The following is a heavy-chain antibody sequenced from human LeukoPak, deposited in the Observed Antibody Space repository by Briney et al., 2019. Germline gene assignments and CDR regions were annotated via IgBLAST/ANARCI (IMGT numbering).Heavy chain of an antibody. J-gene: IGHJ3*02. CDR3: ARDGELGSPADAFDI. V-gene: IGHV3-7*01. CDR2: IKQDGSET. D-gene: IGHD1-26*01. Sequence: AGGSLRLSCAASGFTFRSYWMTWVRQYPGKGLEWVANIKQDGSETYYADSVKGRFTISGDNAKRSLYLQMNSLRAEDTAVYYCARDGELGSPADAFDIWGQGTMVTVSS. CDR1: GFTFRSYW.